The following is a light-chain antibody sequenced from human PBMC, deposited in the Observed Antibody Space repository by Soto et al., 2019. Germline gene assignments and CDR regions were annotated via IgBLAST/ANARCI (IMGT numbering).Light chain of an antibody. CDR2: GAS. CDR3: QQCNNWPPLT. Sequence: EIVMTQSPATLSVSPGERATLSCRASQSVSSNLAWYQQKPGQAPRILIYGASTRANGIPARFSCSGSGTEFTLTISSLQSEDFAVYYCQQCNNWPPLTFGGGTKVEIK. V-gene: IGKV3-15*01. J-gene: IGKJ4*01. CDR1: QSVSSN.